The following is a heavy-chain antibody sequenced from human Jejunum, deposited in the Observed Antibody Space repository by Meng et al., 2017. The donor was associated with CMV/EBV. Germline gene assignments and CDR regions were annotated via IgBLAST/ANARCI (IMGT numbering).Heavy chain of an antibody. CDR3: ARVMLDDSGNYLLNYFDY. CDR2: IIHIPRTS. D-gene: IGHD4-23*01. J-gene: IGHJ4*02. CDR1: SGFV. V-gene: IGHV1-69*05. Sequence: SGFVITGVRQAPGQGREWMGGIIHIPRTSSYEQKVQDRVTITTDASRSTAYMELSSLRSEDTAVYYCARVMLDDSGNYLLNYFDYWGQGTLVTVSS.